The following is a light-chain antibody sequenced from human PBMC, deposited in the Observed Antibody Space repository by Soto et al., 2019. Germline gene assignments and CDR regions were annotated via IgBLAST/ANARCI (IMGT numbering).Light chain of an antibody. CDR2: LNSDGSH. V-gene: IGLV4-69*01. CDR3: QTWGTGILV. Sequence: QAVVTQSPSASASLGASVKLTCTLSSGHSSYAIAWHQQQPEKGPRYLMKLNSDGSHSKGDGIPDRFSGSSSGAERYLTISSLQSEDEADYHCQTWGTGILVFGGGTKLTVL. CDR1: SGHSSYA. J-gene: IGLJ2*01.